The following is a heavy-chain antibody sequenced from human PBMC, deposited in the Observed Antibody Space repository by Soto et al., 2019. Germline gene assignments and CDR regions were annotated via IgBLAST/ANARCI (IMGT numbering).Heavy chain of an antibody. J-gene: IGHJ6*03. V-gene: IGHV6-1*01. CDR1: GDSVSSNSAG. CDR3: ARGSWEHVSANYYMDG. CDR2: TYYKSKWYY. D-gene: IGHD1-1*01. Sequence: SQTLSLTCDISGDSVSSNSAGCNWIRQTPSRGLEWLGRTYYKSKWYYTYAASVKSRITVSPDTSKNQFSLQLTSAPPEDTAVYYCARGSWEHVSANYYMDGWDKGTRVTASS.